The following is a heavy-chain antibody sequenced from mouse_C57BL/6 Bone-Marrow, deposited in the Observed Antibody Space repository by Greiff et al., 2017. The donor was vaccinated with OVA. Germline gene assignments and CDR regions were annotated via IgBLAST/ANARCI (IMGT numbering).Heavy chain of an antibody. CDR3: ARHAYGNYNWYFDV. D-gene: IGHD2-1*01. CDR2: INSDGGST. J-gene: IGHJ1*03. Sequence: EVQLQESGGGLVQPGESLKLSCESNEYEFPSHAMSWVRKTPEKRLELVAAINSDGGSTYYPDTMERRFIISRDNTKKTLYLQMSSLRSEDTALYYCARHAYGNYNWYFDVWGTGTTVTVSS. CDR1: EYEFPSHA. V-gene: IGHV5-2*01.